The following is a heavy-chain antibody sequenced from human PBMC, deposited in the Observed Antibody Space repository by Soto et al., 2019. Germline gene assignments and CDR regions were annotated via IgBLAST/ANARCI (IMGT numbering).Heavy chain of an antibody. V-gene: IGHV5-51*01. D-gene: IGHD3-10*01. CDR1: GYSFTSYW. CDR3: ARQGSILWFGELFSGDWFDP. J-gene: IGHJ5*02. Sequence: EVQLVQSGAEVKKPGESLKISCKGSGYSFTSYWIGWVRQMPGKGLEWMGIIYPGDSDTRYSPSFQGQVTISADKSISTAYLQWSSLKASDTAMYYCARQGSILWFGELFSGDWFDPWGQGTLVTVSS. CDR2: IYPGDSDT.